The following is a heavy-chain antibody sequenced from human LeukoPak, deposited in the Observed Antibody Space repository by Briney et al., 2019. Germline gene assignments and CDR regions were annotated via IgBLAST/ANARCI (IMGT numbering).Heavy chain of an antibody. V-gene: IGHV1-69*13. CDR3: ARDGPETGGD. CDR1: GYTFPSYF. J-gene: IGHJ4*02. D-gene: IGHD3-16*01. Sequence: GASVKVSCKASGYTFPSYFMHWVRQAPGQGLEWMGGIIPIFGTANYAQKFQGRVTITADESTSTAYMELSSLRSEDTAVYYCARDGPETGGDWGQGTLVTVSS. CDR2: IIPIFGTA.